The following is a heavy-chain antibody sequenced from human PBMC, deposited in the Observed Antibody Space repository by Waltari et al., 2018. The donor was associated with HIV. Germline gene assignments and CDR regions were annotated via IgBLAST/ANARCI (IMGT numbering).Heavy chain of an antibody. Sequence: QVQLQESGPGLVKPSETLSLNCTVSGASVSSRGYYWTWIRQPPGKGLQWLGNVYDSGSTKYSPSLKSRVTISLDTSKNQFSLNLSSVTAADTAVYYCASVYSSPLVSYLYYGLGVWGQGTMVTVSS. V-gene: IGHV4-61*08. CDR3: ASVYSSPLVSYLYYGLGV. CDR2: VYDSGST. J-gene: IGHJ6*02. D-gene: IGHD3-10*01. CDR1: GASVSSRGYY.